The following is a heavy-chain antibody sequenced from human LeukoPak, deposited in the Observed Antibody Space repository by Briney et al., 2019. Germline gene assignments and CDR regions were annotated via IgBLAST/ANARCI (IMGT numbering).Heavy chain of an antibody. CDR1: GFTFSIYG. Sequence: GGSLRLSCAASGFTFSIYGMSWVRQAPGKVLEWVSAICGSGGSTYYADSVKGRFTISRDNSKNTLYLQMNSLRAEDTAVYYCAKVRGYSRIYYFDYWGQGTLVTVSS. CDR2: ICGSGGST. CDR3: AKVRGYSRIYYFDY. J-gene: IGHJ4*02. D-gene: IGHD3-22*01. V-gene: IGHV3-23*01.